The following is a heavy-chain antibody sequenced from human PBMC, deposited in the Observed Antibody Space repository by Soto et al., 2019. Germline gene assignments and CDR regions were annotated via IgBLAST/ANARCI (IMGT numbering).Heavy chain of an antibody. D-gene: IGHD6-13*01. J-gene: IGHJ6*02. CDR2: ISYDGSNK. CDR1: GFTFSSYG. CDR3: AKNFPIAPSLNYYYGMDV. Sequence: GGSLRLSCAASGFTFSSYGMHWVRQAPGKGLEWVAVISYDGSNKYYADSVKGRFTISRDNSKNTLYLQMNSLRAEDTAVYYCAKNFPIAPSLNYYYGMDVWGQGTTVTVSS. V-gene: IGHV3-30*18.